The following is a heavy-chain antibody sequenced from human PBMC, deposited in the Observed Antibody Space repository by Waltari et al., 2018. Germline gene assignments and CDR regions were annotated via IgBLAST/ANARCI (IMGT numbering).Heavy chain of an antibody. Sequence: EVQLLESGGGLVQPGGSLRLSCAASGFTFSSYAMSWVRQAPGKGLEWVSAISGSGGSTYYADSVKGRFTISRDNSKNTLYLQMNSLRAEDTVVYYCAKDDLAGTTGDYWGQGTLVTVSS. CDR2: ISGSGGST. CDR3: AKDDLAGTTGDY. D-gene: IGHD4-17*01. CDR1: GFTFSSYA. V-gene: IGHV3-23*01. J-gene: IGHJ4*02.